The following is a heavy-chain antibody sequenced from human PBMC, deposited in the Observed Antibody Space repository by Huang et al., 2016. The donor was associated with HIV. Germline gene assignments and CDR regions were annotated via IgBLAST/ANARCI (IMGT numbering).Heavy chain of an antibody. CDR3: GGSSGYWSFDY. V-gene: IGHV1-18*04. Sequence: QVQLVQSGGEVKKPGASVKVSCKASDYTFTSYGISWVRQAAGQGLEWMGWISTNNGDTNDAQKFQCRVTMTTDTSTSTAYMELRSLRSDDTAVYYCGGSSGYWSFDYWGQGTLVTVSS. CDR1: DYTFTSYG. D-gene: IGHD3-22*01. J-gene: IGHJ4*02. CDR2: ISTNNGDT.